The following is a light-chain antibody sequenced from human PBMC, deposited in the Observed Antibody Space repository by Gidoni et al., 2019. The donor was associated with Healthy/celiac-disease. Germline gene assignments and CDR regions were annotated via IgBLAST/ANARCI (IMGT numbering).Light chain of an antibody. V-gene: IGKV3-15*01. Sequence: EIVMTQPPATLSVSPGDRATHSCRASQSVNSNFAWYQQKPGQAPRLLIYGASTRATGIPARCSGSGSGTEFTLAVSTLQSEDLAVDFCQQYNNWPPITFGQGTRLEIK. CDR1: QSVNSN. J-gene: IGKJ5*01. CDR2: GAS. CDR3: QQYNNWPPIT.